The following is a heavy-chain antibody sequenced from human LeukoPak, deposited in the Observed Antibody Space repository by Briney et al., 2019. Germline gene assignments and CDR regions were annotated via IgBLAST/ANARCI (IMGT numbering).Heavy chain of an antibody. CDR3: ARDRVIAVDGYYFDY. Sequence: PSETLSLTCTVSGGSISSYYWSWIRQPAGKGLEWIGRIYTSGSTNYNTSLKSRVTMSVDTSKNQFSLKLSSVTAADTAVYYCARDRVIAVDGYYFDYWGQGTLVTVSS. J-gene: IGHJ4*02. CDR1: GGSISSYY. D-gene: IGHD6-19*01. CDR2: IYTSGST. V-gene: IGHV4-4*07.